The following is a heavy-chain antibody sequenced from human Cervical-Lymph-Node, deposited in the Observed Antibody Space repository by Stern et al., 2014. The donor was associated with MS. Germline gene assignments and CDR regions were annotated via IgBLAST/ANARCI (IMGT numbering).Heavy chain of an antibody. CDR1: GYTLTEMS. CDR3: ATHRGRVTYYYGLDV. V-gene: IGHV1-24*01. D-gene: IGHD2-21*02. CDR2: YDPQHGET. Sequence: VQLVESGAEVKKPGASVKVSCKVSGYTLTEMSMHWVRQAPGKGIERMGGYDPQHGETVYAQKSQGRVTMAEDRSTDTAYMELTSLRSDDTAVYYCATHRGRVTYYYGLDVWGQGTTVTVSS. J-gene: IGHJ6*02.